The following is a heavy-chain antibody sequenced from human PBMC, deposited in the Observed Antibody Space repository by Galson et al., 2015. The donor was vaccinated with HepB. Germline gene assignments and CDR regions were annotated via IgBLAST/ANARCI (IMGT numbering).Heavy chain of an antibody. CDR3: ARGGGYDFWSGYYQNWFDP. D-gene: IGHD3-3*01. CDR2: IYYSGGT. CDR1: GGSISSYY. Sequence: SETLSLTCTVSGGSISSYYWSWIRQPPGKGLEWIGYIYYSGGTYYNPSLKSRVTISVDTSKNQFSLKLSSVTAADTAVYYCARGGGYDFWSGYYQNWFDPWGQGTLVTVSS. J-gene: IGHJ5*02. V-gene: IGHV4-59*08.